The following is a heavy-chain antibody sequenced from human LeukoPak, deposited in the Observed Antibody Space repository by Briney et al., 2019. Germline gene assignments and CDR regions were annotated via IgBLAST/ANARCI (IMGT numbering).Heavy chain of an antibody. J-gene: IGHJ6*02. Sequence: ASVKVSCKASGYTFTSYGISWVRQAPGQGLEWMGWISAYNGNTNYAQKLQGSVTMTTDTSTSTAYMELRSLRSEDTAVYYCARVTLSRYFDWGNYYGMGVWGQGTTVTVSS. V-gene: IGHV1-18*01. D-gene: IGHD3-9*01. CDR2: ISAYNGNT. CDR1: GYTFTSYG. CDR3: ARVTLSRYFDWGNYYGMGV.